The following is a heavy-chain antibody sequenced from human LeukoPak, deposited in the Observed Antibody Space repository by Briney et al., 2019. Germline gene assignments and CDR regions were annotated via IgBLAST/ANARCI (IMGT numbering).Heavy chain of an antibody. J-gene: IGHJ3*02. Sequence: SVKVSCKASGGTFSSYAISWVRQAPGQGLEWMGGIIPIFGTANYAQKFQGRVTITADESTSAAYMELSSLRSEDTAVYYCARRHPIYSYGSPDAFDIWGQGTMVTVSS. CDR2: IIPIFGTA. CDR3: ARRHPIYSYGSPDAFDI. CDR1: GGTFSSYA. V-gene: IGHV1-69*13. D-gene: IGHD5-18*01.